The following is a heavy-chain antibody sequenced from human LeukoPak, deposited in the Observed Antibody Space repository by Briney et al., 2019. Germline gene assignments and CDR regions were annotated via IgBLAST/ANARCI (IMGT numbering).Heavy chain of an antibody. CDR1: GGSISSGGYY. CDR2: IYHSGST. J-gene: IGHJ3*02. Sequence: KTSETLSLTCTVSGGSISSGGYYWSWIRQPPGKGLEWIGYIYHSGSTYYNPSLKSRVTISVDRSKNQFSLKLSSVTAADTAVYYCARAVRGYSSSHGAFDIWGQGTMATVSS. V-gene: IGHV4-30-2*01. D-gene: IGHD6-13*01. CDR3: ARAVRGYSSSHGAFDI.